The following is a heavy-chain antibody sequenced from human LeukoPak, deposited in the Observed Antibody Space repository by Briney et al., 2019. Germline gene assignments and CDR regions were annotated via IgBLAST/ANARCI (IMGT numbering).Heavy chain of an antibody. Sequence: GGSLRLSCAASGFTFSSSTMNWVRQAPGKGLEWVSSISGGSIYIYYADSVKGRFTISRDNGKNSLYLQMNSLRAEDTAVYYCASDKTAQLDNHYYYMDVWGKGTTVTISS. D-gene: IGHD6-13*01. J-gene: IGHJ6*03. V-gene: IGHV3-21*06. CDR3: ASDKTAQLDNHYYYMDV. CDR2: ISGGSIYI. CDR1: GFTFSSST.